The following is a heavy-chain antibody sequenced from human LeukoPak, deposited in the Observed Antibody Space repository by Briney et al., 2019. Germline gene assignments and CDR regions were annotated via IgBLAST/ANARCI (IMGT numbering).Heavy chain of an antibody. CDR1: GFTFSSYA. Sequence: PGGSLRLFCAASGFTFSSYAMHWVRQAPGKGLEYVSAISSNGGSTYYANSVKGRFTISRDNSKNTLYLQMGSLRAEDMAVYYCARWSPDAFDIWGQGTMVTVSS. CDR2: ISSNGGST. CDR3: ARWSPDAFDI. J-gene: IGHJ3*02. V-gene: IGHV3-64*01.